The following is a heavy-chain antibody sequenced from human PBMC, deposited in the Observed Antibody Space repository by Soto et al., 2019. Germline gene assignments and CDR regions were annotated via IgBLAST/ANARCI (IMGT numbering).Heavy chain of an antibody. CDR3: ARALDCSGVSCYFRNLDWFDP. CDR2: IYYSGST. V-gene: IGHV4-31*03. CDR1: GGSISSGGYY. D-gene: IGHD2-15*01. J-gene: IGHJ5*02. Sequence: QEQLQESGPGLVKPSQTLSLTCTVSGGSISSGGYYWSWIRQHPGKGLEWIGYIYYSGSTYYNPSLRSRVTISVDTSKNQFSLKLSSVTAADTAVYYCARALDCSGVSCYFRNLDWFDPWGQGTLVTVSS.